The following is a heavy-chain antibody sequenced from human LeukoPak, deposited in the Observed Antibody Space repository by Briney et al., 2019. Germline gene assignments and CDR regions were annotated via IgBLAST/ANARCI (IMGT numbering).Heavy chain of an antibody. CDR3: AGDLPYCSGGSCYPEYYFDY. J-gene: IGHJ4*02. Sequence: SVKVSRKASGGTFSSYAISWVRQAPGQGLEWMGGIIPIFGTANYAQKFQGRVTITADKSTSTAYMELSSLRSEDTAVYYCAGDLPYCSGGSCYPEYYFDYWGQGTLVTVSS. CDR2: IIPIFGTA. D-gene: IGHD2-15*01. V-gene: IGHV1-69*06. CDR1: GGTFSSYA.